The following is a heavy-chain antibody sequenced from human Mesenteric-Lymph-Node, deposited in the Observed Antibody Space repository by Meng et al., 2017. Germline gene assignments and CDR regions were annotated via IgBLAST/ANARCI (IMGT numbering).Heavy chain of an antibody. CDR1: GGSISSNSYY. CDR3: ARGPLAVGYGGNSRGLPEYFQH. CDR2: IYYSGST. D-gene: IGHD4-23*01. Sequence: SETLSLTCTVSGGSISSNSYYWGWIRQPPGKGLEWIGGIYYSGSTYYNPSLKSRVTISVDKSKNQFSLKLSSVTAADTAVYYCARGPLAVGYGGNSRGLPEYFQHWGQGTLVTVSS. J-gene: IGHJ1*01. V-gene: IGHV4-39*07.